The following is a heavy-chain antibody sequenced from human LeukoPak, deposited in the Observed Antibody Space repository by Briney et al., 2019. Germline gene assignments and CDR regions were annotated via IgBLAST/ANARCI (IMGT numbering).Heavy chain of an antibody. CDR2: IHSSGTIK. Sequence: GGSLRLSCAVSGFPFSIYEMNWVRQAPGKGLEWVSNIHSSGTIKYYADSVKGRFSISRGNAESSLYLQMNSLRVEDTAVYYCALLAVASDFDYWGQGALVTVSS. CDR3: ALLAVASDFDY. J-gene: IGHJ4*02. CDR1: GFPFSIYE. D-gene: IGHD6-19*01. V-gene: IGHV3-48*03.